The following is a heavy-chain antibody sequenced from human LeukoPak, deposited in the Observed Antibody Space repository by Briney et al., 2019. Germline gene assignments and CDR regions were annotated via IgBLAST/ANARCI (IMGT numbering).Heavy chain of an antibody. CDR2: IYYSGST. Sequence: SETLSLTCTVSVGSVSSGSYYWSWIRQPPGKGLEWIGYIYYSGSTNYNPSLKSRVTISVDTSKNQFSLKLSSVTAADTAVYYCARGGYDSSGYYFAIDCWGQGTLVTVSS. CDR3: ARGGYDSSGYYFAIDC. CDR1: VGSVSSGSYY. J-gene: IGHJ4*02. V-gene: IGHV4-61*01. D-gene: IGHD3-22*01.